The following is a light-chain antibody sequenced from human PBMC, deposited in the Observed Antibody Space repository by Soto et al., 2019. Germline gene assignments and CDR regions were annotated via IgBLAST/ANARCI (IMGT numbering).Light chain of an antibody. Sequence: ETVVTQSLATLSASPVERAKLSCRASQSINTNLAWYQQRPGQAPRLLIYDASTRATGVPARFSGSGSGTEFTLTISSLQSEDSAVYYCQQYNNWPRTFGQGTKVDI. CDR2: DAS. J-gene: IGKJ1*01. V-gene: IGKV3-15*01. CDR1: QSINTN. CDR3: QQYNNWPRT.